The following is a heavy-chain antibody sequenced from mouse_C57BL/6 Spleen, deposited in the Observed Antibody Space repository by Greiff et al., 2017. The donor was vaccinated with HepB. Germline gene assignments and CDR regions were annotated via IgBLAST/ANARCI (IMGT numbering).Heavy chain of an antibody. V-gene: IGHV5-17*01. CDR3: ARGAAVTRAMDY. Sequence: EVQLVESGGGLVKPGGSLKLSCAASGFTFSDYGMHWVRQAPEKGLEWVAYISSGSSTIYYADTVKGRFTISRDNAKNTLFLQMTSLRSEDTAMYYCARGAAVTRAMDYWGQGTSVTVSS. J-gene: IGHJ4*01. CDR2: ISSGSSTI. CDR1: GFTFSDYG. D-gene: IGHD2-1*01.